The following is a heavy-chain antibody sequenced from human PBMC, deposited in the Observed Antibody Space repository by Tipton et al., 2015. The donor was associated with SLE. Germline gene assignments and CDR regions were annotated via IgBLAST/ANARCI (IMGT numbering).Heavy chain of an antibody. CDR3: ARCLHYYYYGMDV. CDR1: GFTFSSYA. Sequence: GSLRLSCAASGFTFSSYAMSWVRQAPGKGLEWVSGINWNGGSTGYADSVKGRFTISRDNAKNSLYLQMNSLRAEDTALYYCARCLHYYYYGMDVWGQGTTVTVSS. J-gene: IGHJ6*02. D-gene: IGHD5/OR15-5a*01. V-gene: IGHV3-20*04. CDR2: INWNGGST.